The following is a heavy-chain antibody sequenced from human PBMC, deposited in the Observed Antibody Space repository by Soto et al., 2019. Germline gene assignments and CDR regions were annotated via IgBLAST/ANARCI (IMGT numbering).Heavy chain of an antibody. J-gene: IGHJ6*03. CDR3: ATLKRWGIAAPGPYYYYYMDV. CDR2: ISAYNGNT. Sequence: QVQLVQSGAEVKKPGASVKVSCKASGYTFTSYGISWVRQAPGQGLEWMGWISAYNGNTNYAQKLQGRVTMTTDTSTSTAYMELRSLRSDDTAVYYCATLKRWGIAAPGPYYYYYMDVWGKGTTVTVSS. CDR1: GYTFTSYG. D-gene: IGHD6-13*01. V-gene: IGHV1-18*01.